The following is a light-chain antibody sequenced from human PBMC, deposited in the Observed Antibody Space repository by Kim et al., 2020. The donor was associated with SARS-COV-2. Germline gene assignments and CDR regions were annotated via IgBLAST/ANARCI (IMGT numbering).Light chain of an antibody. Sequence: GSRGTSTWRARQGIRNWLAWYEQIPRKAPKVLIYGASSLQRLQSGVPSRFSGSGSGTDFTLTISSLEPEDFATYYCQQANSFPLTFGGGTKVDIK. J-gene: IGKJ4*01. CDR3: QQANSFPLT. V-gene: IGKV1-12*01. CDR1: QGIRNW. CDR2: GAS.